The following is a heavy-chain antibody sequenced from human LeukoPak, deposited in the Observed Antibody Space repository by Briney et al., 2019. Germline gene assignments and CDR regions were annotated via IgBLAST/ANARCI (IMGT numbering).Heavy chain of an antibody. Sequence: ASETLSLTCTVSGASISSTTYYWGWIRQPPRKGLEWIASIYYSGSTYYNPSLKSRVTISVDTSQNQFSLKLSSVTAADTAVYYCARHKYSSGWPPGGAFDIWGQGTMVTVSS. CDR3: ARHKYSSGWPPGGAFDI. CDR1: GASISSTTYY. D-gene: IGHD6-19*01. V-gene: IGHV4-39*01. CDR2: IYYSGST. J-gene: IGHJ3*02.